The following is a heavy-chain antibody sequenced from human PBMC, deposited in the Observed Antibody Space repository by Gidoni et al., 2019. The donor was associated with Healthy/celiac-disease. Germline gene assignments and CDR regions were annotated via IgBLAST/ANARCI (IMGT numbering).Heavy chain of an antibody. D-gene: IGHD1-1*01. Sequence: EVHLLESGGGLVQPGGSLRLSWAASGFTFRSYAMSWVRQAPGQGLEWVSASSGSGGSTYYADAVKGRFTISRDNSKNTLYLQMNSLRAEDTAVYYCAKTGYNWNGGAFDIWGQGTMVTVSS. V-gene: IGHV3-23*01. CDR3: AKTGYNWNGGAFDI. CDR2: SSGSGGST. J-gene: IGHJ3*02. CDR1: GFTFRSYA.